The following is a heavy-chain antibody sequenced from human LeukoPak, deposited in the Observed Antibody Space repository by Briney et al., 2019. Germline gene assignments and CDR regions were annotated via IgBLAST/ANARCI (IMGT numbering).Heavy chain of an antibody. CDR1: GFTFSSYG. J-gene: IGHJ4*02. CDR2: ISGSGGST. D-gene: IGHD3-22*01. CDR3: AKGFRDYDSSGYYYGPRGPFDY. V-gene: IGHV3-23*01. Sequence: GRSLRLSCAASGFTFSSYGMHWVRQAPGKGLEWVSAISGSGGSTYYADSVKGRFTISRDNSKNTLYLQMNSLRAEDTAVYYCAKGFRDYDSSGYYYGPRGPFDYWGQGTLVTVSS.